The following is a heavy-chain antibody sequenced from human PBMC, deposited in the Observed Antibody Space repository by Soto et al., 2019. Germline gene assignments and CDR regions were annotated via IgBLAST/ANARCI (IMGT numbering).Heavy chain of an antibody. CDR2: INPNSGGT. CDR1: GYTFAGYY. Sequence: ASVKVSCKASGYTFAGYYMHWVRQAPGQGRKWIRWINPNSGGTNYAQKFQGWVTMTRDTSISTAYMELSRLRSDDTAVYYCARARGYSGYEDYYYYYGMDVWGQGTTVTVSS. J-gene: IGHJ6*02. CDR3: ARARGYSGYEDYYYYYGMDV. V-gene: IGHV1-2*04. D-gene: IGHD5-12*01.